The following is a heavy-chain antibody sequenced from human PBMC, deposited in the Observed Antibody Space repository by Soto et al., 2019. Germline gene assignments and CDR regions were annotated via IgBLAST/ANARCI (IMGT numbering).Heavy chain of an antibody. CDR1: GFTFTSSA. D-gene: IGHD3-10*01. J-gene: IGHJ6*02. CDR2: IVVGSGNT. CDR3: AASRPGDYYDYYGRDV. V-gene: IGHV1-58*01. Sequence: SSVKVSCKASGFTFTSSAVQWVRQARGQRLEWIGWIVVGSGNTNYAQKFQERVTITRDMSTSTAYMELSSLRSEDTAVYYCAASRPGDYYDYYGRDVWGQGTTVTVSS.